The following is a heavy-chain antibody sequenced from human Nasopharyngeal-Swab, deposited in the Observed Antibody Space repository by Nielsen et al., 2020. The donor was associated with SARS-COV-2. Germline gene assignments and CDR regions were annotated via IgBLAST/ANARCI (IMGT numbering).Heavy chain of an antibody. CDR1: GGSISSGSYY. CDR3: ARSYDFWGGYHYNWFDP. J-gene: IGHJ5*02. CDR2: IYTSGST. Sequence: SETLSLTCTVSGGSISSGSYYWSWIRQPAGKGREWIGRIYTSGSTNYNPSLKSRVTISVDTSKNHFSLKRSSVTAADTAVYYCARSYDFWGGYHYNWFDPWGQGTLVTVSS. V-gene: IGHV4-61*02. D-gene: IGHD3-3*01.